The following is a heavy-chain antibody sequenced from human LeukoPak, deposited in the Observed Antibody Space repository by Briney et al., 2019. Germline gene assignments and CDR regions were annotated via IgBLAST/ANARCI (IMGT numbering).Heavy chain of an antibody. Sequence: GGSLRLSCAASGFTFNNYAMSWVRQAPGKGLEWVSSISGSGGTTYYADSVKGRFTISRDNSKSTLYLQMNSLRAEDTAVYHCTTTMSLFQNWGQGTLVTVSS. CDR1: GFTFNNYA. V-gene: IGHV3-23*01. CDR3: TTTMSLFQN. CDR2: ISGSGGTT. J-gene: IGHJ1*01. D-gene: IGHD4-17*01.